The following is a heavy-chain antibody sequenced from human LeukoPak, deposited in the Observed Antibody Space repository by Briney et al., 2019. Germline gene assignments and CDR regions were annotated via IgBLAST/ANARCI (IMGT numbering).Heavy chain of an antibody. CDR3: ARHVRPIGSSWDQFNFDY. D-gene: IGHD6-13*01. V-gene: IGHV3-30*03. J-gene: IGHJ4*02. CDR1: GFTFSSYA. CDR2: ISYDGSNK. Sequence: GGSLRLSCAASGFTFSSYAMHWVRQAPGKGLEWVAVISYDGSNKYYADSVKGRFTISRDNSKNTLYMQMNSLRAEDTAVYYCARHVRPIGSSWDQFNFDYWGQGTLVTVSS.